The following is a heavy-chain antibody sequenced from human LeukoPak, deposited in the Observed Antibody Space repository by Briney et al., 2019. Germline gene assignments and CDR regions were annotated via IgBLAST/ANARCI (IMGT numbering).Heavy chain of an antibody. D-gene: IGHD6-19*01. Sequence: GGSLRLSCAASGFTFSSYGMHWVRQAPGKGREWVAVIWYDGSNKYYADSVRGRFTISRDNFKNTLYLQMNSLRAEDTAVYYCARESPYSSWDWGQGTLVTVPS. CDR1: GFTFSSYG. CDR3: ARESPYSSWD. V-gene: IGHV3-33*01. J-gene: IGHJ4*02. CDR2: IWYDGSNK.